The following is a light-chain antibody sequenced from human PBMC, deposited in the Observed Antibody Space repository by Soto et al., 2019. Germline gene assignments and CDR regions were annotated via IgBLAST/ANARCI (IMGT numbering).Light chain of an antibody. J-gene: IGLJ2*01. CDR3: CSYAGSYTFHVV. CDR1: SSDVGGYNY. CDR2: DVS. V-gene: IGLV2-11*01. Sequence: QSVLTQPRSVSGSPGQSVTISCTGTSSDVGGYNYVSWYQQHPGKAPKLMIYDVSKRPSGVPDRFSGSKSDNTASLTISGLQAEDEADYYCCSYAGSYTFHVVFGGGTKVTVL.